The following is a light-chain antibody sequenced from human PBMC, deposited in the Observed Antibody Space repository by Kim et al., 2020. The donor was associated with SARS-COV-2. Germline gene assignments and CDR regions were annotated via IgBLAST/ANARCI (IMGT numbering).Light chain of an antibody. J-gene: IGKJ2*01. CDR3: QQRSNWPPGYT. V-gene: IGKV3-11*01. CDR1: QSVSSY. Sequence: SPGERAARSCRASQSVSSYLAWYQQKPGQAPRRLIYDASNRATGIPARFSGSGSGTDFTLTISSLEPEDFAVYYGQQRSNWPPGYTFGQGTKLEI. CDR2: DAS.